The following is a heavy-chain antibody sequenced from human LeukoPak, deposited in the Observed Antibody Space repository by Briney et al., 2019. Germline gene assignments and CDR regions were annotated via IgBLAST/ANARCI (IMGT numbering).Heavy chain of an antibody. Sequence: GGSLRLSCAASGFTFSSYWMHWVRQAPGKGLVWVANINQDGSEKNYVDSVKGRFTISRDNAKNSLYLQMNSLRAEDTAVYYCAELGITMIGGVWGKGTTVTISS. CDR3: AELGITMIGGV. V-gene: IGHV3-7*01. CDR1: GFTFSSYW. D-gene: IGHD3-10*02. J-gene: IGHJ6*04. CDR2: INQDGSEK.